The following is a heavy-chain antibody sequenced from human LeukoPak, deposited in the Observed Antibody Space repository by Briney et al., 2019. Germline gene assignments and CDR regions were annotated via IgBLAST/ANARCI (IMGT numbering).Heavy chain of an antibody. Sequence: ALVKVSCKASGYTFTSYGISWVRQAPGQGLEWMGWISAYNGNTNYAQKLQGRVTMTTDTSTSTAYMELRSLRSDDTAVYYCARGLGDPLITDHYYYYGMDVWGQGTTVTVSS. V-gene: IGHV1-18*01. CDR1: GYTFTSYG. J-gene: IGHJ6*02. CDR2: ISAYNGNT. D-gene: IGHD3-16*01. CDR3: ARGLGDPLITDHYYYYGMDV.